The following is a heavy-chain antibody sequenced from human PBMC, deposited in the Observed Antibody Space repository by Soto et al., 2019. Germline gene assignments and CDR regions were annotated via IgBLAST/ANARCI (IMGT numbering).Heavy chain of an antibody. CDR2: IYYSGNT. CDR3: ARGQFGELSPFDD. J-gene: IGHJ4*01. Sequence: QVQLQQSGPGLVKPSETLSLTCTVSGGSISTYYWSWIRQPPGKGLEWIGYIYYSGNTKYNPSLKSRVTLSVDTSKSQFSLKLSSVTPADTAVYYCARGQFGELSPFDDWGQGTLVTVSS. CDR1: GGSISTYY. V-gene: IGHV4-59*01. D-gene: IGHD3-10*01.